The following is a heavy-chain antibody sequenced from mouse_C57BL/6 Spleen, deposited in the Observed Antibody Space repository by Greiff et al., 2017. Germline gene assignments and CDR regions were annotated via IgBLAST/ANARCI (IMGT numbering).Heavy chain of an antibody. V-gene: IGHV1-26*01. CDR1: GYTFTDYY. CDR3: AREDYYYGSSYGFAY. J-gene: IGHJ3*01. Sequence: VQLQQSGPELVKPGASVKISCKASGYTFTDYYMNWVKQSHGKSLEWIGDINPNNGGTSYNQKFKGKATLTVAKSSSTAYMELRSLTSEDSAVYYCAREDYYYGSSYGFAYWGQGTLVTVSA. CDR2: INPNNGGT. D-gene: IGHD1-1*01.